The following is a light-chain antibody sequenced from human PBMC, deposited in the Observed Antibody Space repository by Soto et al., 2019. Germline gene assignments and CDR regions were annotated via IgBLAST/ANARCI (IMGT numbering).Light chain of an antibody. Sequence: EIVLTQSPGTLSLSPGERATLFCRASQSVASSLAWYQQKPGQAPRLLIYAASSRATGIPDRFSGSGSGTDFTLTISRLEPEDFAVYFCQQYGSSPTSFGQGTKVDIK. CDR1: QSVASS. CDR2: AAS. CDR3: QQYGSSPTS. J-gene: IGKJ1*01. V-gene: IGKV3-20*01.